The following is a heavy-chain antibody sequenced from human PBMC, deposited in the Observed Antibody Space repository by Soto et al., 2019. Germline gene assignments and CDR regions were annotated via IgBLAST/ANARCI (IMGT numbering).Heavy chain of an antibody. J-gene: IGHJ6*02. Sequence: ASVKVSCKASGYTFTGYYMHWVRQAPGQGLEWMGWINPNSGGTNYAQKFQGRVTMTRDTSISTAYMELSRLRSEDTAVYYCARGSTAVSPYGMDVWGQGTTVTVSS. D-gene: IGHD6-25*01. CDR2: INPNSGGT. CDR1: GYTFTGYY. CDR3: ARGSTAVSPYGMDV. V-gene: IGHV1-2*02.